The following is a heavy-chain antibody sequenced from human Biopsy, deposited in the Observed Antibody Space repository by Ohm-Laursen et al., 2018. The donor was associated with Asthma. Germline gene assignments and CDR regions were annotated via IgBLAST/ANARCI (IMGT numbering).Heavy chain of an antibody. CDR2: IYYSGTT. CDR3: VRGSSSWHHGPFHYYYGLDV. CDR1: GGYMRSGNYY. V-gene: IGHV4-39*01. D-gene: IGHD6-13*01. J-gene: IGHJ6*02. Sequence: ETLSLTCCLSSGSGGYMRSGNYYWGWIRQPPRKGLEWIGSIYYSGTTYYNPSLESRVTVSADTSKNQFSLKLTSVTAADTAVYYCVRGSSSWHHGPFHYYYGLDVWGQGTTATVSS.